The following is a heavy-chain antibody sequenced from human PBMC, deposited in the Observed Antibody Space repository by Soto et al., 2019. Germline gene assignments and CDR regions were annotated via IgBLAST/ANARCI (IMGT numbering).Heavy chain of an antibody. D-gene: IGHD4-17*01. Sequence: QVQLQESGPGLVKPSETLSLTCTVSGGSISSYYWSWIRQPPGKGLEWIGYIYYSGSTNYNPSLKSRVTISVDTSKNPFSLKLSSGTAADTAVYYCARASTVTTRGSRNNWFDPWGQGTLVTVSS. CDR1: GGSISSYY. CDR2: IYYSGST. V-gene: IGHV4-59*08. CDR3: ARASTVTTRGSRNNWFDP. J-gene: IGHJ5*02.